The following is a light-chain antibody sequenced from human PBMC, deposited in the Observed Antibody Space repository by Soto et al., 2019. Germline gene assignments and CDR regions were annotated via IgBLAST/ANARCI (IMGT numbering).Light chain of an antibody. CDR2: SAS. V-gene: IGKV3-15*01. J-gene: IGKJ2*01. CDR3: QQGHNWPLT. CDR1: QSISTE. Sequence: EIVMTQSPATLSVSPGERATLSCRASQSISTELAWYQQKPGQPPRLLIYSASTRATGVPARVTGSGSGSEFTLTISGLQSEDFAVYSCQQGHNWPLTFGQGTRLEI.